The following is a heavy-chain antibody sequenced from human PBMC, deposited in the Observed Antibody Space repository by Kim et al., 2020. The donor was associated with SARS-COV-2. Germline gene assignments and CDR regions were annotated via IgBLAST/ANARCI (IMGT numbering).Heavy chain of an antibody. D-gene: IGHD3-3*02. CDR2: IRSKANSYAT. V-gene: IGHV3-73*01. CDR3: TRVPGKKLAFWYDCDI. J-gene: IGHJ3*02. CDR1: GFSFSNSA. Sequence: GGSLRLSCAASGFSFSNSAMHWVRQASGKGLEWVGRIRSKANSYATTYAASVKCRFTISRDDSKNAAYLQMNSLKTEDTAVYYCTRVPGKKLAFWYDCDIWGQGTMVTVSS.